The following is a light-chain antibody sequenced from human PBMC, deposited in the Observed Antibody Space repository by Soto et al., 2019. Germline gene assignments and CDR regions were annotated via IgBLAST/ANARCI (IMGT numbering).Light chain of an antibody. CDR2: WAS. V-gene: IGKV4-1*01. CDR1: QSVLYSSNNKNY. Sequence: DIVMTQSPGSLAVSLGERATINCKSSQSVLYSSNNKNYLTWYQQKPGQPPKLLIYWASTRESGVPDRFSGRGFGTDFTLTISSLQAEDVAVYYCQQYYSTPPTFGGGTKVEIK. J-gene: IGKJ4*01. CDR3: QQYYSTPPT.